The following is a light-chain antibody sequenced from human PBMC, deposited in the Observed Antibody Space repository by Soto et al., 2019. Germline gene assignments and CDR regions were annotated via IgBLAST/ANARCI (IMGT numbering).Light chain of an antibody. CDR2: DAS. V-gene: IGKV3-11*01. CDR1: QSVSSY. CDR3: HQRINWPRT. J-gene: IGKJ2*01. Sequence: DIVLTQSPATLSLSPGERATLSCRASQSVSSYLAWYQQKPGQAPRLLIYDASNRATGIPARFSGSGSGTDFTLTIRSLGPEDSAVYYCHQRINWPRTFGQGTKLEIK.